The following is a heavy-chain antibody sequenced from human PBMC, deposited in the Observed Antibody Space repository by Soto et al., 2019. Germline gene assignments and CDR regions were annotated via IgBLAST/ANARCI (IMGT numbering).Heavy chain of an antibody. V-gene: IGHV4-34*01. CDR2: INHSGST. CDR3: ARVRRTYYDILTGYQIDY. Sequence: PSETLSLTCAVYGGSFSGYYWSWIRQPPGKGLEWIGEINHSGSTNYNPSLKSRVTISVDTSKNQFSLKLSSVTAADTAVYYCARVRRTYYDILTGYQIDYWGQGTLVTVSS. D-gene: IGHD3-9*01. CDR1: GGSFSGYY. J-gene: IGHJ4*02.